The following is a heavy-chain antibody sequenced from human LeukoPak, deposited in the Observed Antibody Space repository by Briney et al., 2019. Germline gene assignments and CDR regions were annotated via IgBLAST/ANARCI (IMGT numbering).Heavy chain of an antibody. V-gene: IGHV3-23*01. Sequence: PGGSLRLSCAASGFTFSSYAMSWVRQAPGKGLEWVSAISGSGGSTYYADSVKGRFTISRDNSKNTLYLQMNSLRAEDTAVYYCARGYKYYYGSDNAFDIRGQGTMVTVSS. CDR2: ISGSGGST. J-gene: IGHJ3*02. CDR3: ARGYKYYYGSDNAFDI. CDR1: GFTFSSYA. D-gene: IGHD3-10*01.